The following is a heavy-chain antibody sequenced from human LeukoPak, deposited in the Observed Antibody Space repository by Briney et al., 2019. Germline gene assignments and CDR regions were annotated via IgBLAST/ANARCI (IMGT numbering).Heavy chain of an antibody. V-gene: IGHV3-74*01. CDR2: INSDGSST. J-gene: IGHJ6*02. Sequence: GGSLRLSCAASGFTFDDYAMHWVRQAPGKGLVWVSRINSDGSSTSYADSVKGRFTISRDNAKNTLYLQMNSLRAEDTAVYYCARDRLGSYYYYYYYGMDVWGQGTTVTVSS. D-gene: IGHD3-10*01. CDR1: GFTFDDYA. CDR3: ARDRLGSYYYYYYYGMDV.